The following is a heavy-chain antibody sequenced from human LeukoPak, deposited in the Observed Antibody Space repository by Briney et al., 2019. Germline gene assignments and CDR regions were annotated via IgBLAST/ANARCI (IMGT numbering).Heavy chain of an antibody. J-gene: IGHJ6*03. CDR2: INPSGGST. Sequence: ASVKVSCKASGYTFTSYYMHWVRQAPGQGLEWMGIINPSGGSTSYAQKYQGRVTMTRDTSTSTVYMELSSLRSEDTAVYYCARTVGYSYGTYYYYYMDVWGKGTTVTISS. CDR1: GYTFTSYY. D-gene: IGHD5-18*01. V-gene: IGHV1-46*01. CDR3: ARTVGYSYGTYYYYYMDV.